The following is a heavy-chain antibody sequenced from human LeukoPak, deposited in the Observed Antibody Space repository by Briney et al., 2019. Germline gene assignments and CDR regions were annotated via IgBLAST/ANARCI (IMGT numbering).Heavy chain of an antibody. CDR1: GYTFTSYG. Sequence: GASVNVSCKASGYTFTSYGISWVRQAPGQGLEWMGWISAYNGNTNYAQKLQGRVTMTTDTSTSTAYMELRSLRSDDTAVYYCARDSPTYYYDSSGFPTDYWGQGTLVTVSS. V-gene: IGHV1-18*01. CDR3: ARDSPTYYYDSSGFPTDY. CDR2: ISAYNGNT. J-gene: IGHJ4*02. D-gene: IGHD3-22*01.